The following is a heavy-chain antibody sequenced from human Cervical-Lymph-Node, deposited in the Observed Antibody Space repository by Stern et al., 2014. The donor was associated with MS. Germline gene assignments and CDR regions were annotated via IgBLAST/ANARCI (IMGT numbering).Heavy chain of an antibody. V-gene: IGHV4-4*02. CDR2: IYHSGST. CDR1: GGSISSSNW. J-gene: IGHJ5*02. D-gene: IGHD6-6*01. Sequence: QLQLQESGPGLVKPSGTLSLTCAVSGGSISSSNWWSWVRQPPGKGLEWIGEIYHSGSTNYNPALKSQVTISVDKSKNQFSLKLSSVTAADTAVYYCARIIGSSPPVLWWFDPWGQGTLVTVSS. CDR3: ARIIGSSPPVLWWFDP.